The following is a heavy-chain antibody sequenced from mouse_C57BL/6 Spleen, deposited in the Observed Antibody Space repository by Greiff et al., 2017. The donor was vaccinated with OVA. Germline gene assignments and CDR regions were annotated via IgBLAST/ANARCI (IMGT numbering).Heavy chain of an antibody. CDR3: ARGYYGSRGGYFDV. J-gene: IGHJ1*03. D-gene: IGHD1-1*01. CDR1: GYAFSSYW. CDR2: IYPGDGDT. Sequence: QVQLQQSGAELVKPGASVKISCKASGYAFSSYWMNWVKQRPGKGLEWIGQIYPGDGDTNYNGKLKGKATLTADKSSSTASMQLSSLTSEDSAVYFCARGYYGSRGGYFDVWGTGTTVTVSS. V-gene: IGHV1-80*01.